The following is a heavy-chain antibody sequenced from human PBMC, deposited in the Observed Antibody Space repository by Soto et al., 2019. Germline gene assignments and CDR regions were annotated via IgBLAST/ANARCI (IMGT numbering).Heavy chain of an antibody. V-gene: IGHV3-53*02. Sequence: EVQLVETGGGLIQPGGSLRLSCAASGFTISSKYMTWVRQAPGKGLEWVSVLYSDGTTYYADSVKGRCTIARHTSKNPLNLQMSRPRAGDTAVYYCAKERGGGATGGYFDYWGQGTLVTVSS. CDR3: AKERGGGATGGYFDY. D-gene: IGHD3-16*01. CDR2: LYSDGTT. J-gene: IGHJ4*02. CDR1: GFTISSKY.